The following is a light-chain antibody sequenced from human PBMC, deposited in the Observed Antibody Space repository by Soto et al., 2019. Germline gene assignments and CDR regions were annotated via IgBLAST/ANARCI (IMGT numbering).Light chain of an antibody. CDR1: SPNVETNA. CDR3: SAWDDSLNGPV. J-gene: IGLJ1*01. CDR2: NDN. V-gene: IGLV1-44*01. Sequence: QSGWAQPRAVSGTTGQRSPFYCNISSPNVETNAVNWYQHLPGAAPKLLIYNDNQRPSGVPDRFSGSRSGTSASLAISGLQLEDEADYYCSAWDDSLNGPVLGTGTKVTVL.